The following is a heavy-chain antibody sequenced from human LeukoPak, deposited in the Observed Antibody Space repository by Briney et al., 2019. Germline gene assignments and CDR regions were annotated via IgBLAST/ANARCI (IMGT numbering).Heavy chain of an antibody. J-gene: IGHJ4*02. CDR2: IYYSGST. CDR1: GASMNSYY. V-gene: IGHV4-59*01. Sequence: PSETLSLTCTVSGASMNSYYWSWIRQPPGKGLEWIGFIYYSGSTNYNPSLKSGVTISVDTSKNQFSLKLSSVTAADTAVYYCARDYDTTSDKGGFDSWGQGTLVTVSS. D-gene: IGHD1-1*01. CDR3: ARDYDTTSDKGGFDS.